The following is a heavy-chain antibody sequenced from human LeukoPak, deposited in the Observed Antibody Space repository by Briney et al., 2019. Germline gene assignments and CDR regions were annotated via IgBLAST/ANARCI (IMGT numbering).Heavy chain of an antibody. J-gene: IGHJ3*02. CDR2: IIPIFGTA. CDR3: ASTNDSSGHDAFDI. Sequence: ASVKVSCKASGGTFSSYAISLVRQAPGQGLEWMGGIIPIFGTANYAQKFQGRVTITTDESTSTAYMELSSLRSEDTAVYYCASTNDSSGHDAFDIWGQGTMVTVSS. CDR1: GGTFSSYA. V-gene: IGHV1-69*05. D-gene: IGHD3-22*01.